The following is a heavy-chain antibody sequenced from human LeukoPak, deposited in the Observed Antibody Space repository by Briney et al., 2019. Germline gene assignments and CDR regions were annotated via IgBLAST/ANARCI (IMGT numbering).Heavy chain of an antibody. CDR3: ARVYCSSTSCYLGFDY. Sequence: ASVKVSCKASGYTFTGYYMHWVRQAPGQGLEWMGWINPNSGGTNYAQKFQGRVTMTRDTSISTAYMELSSLRSDDTAVYYCARVYCSSTSCYLGFDYWGQGTLVTVSS. CDR2: INPNSGGT. CDR1: GYTFTGYY. D-gene: IGHD2-2*01. J-gene: IGHJ4*02. V-gene: IGHV1-2*02.